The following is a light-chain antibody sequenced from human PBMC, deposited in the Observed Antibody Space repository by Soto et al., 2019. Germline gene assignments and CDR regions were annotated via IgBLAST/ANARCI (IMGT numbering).Light chain of an antibody. CDR2: DVS. V-gene: IGLV2-14*03. J-gene: IGLJ2*01. Sequence: QSVLTQPASVSGSPGQSITISCTGTSSDVGGYNYVSWYQQHPGKAPKLMIYDVSNRPSGVSNRFSGSKSGNTASLTISGLKAEDEADYYCCSYTSSSTPVVFGGGTKLTVL. CDR1: SSDVGGYNY. CDR3: CSYTSSSTPVV.